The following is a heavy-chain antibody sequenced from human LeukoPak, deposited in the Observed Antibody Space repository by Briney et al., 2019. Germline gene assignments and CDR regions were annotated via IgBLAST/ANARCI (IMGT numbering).Heavy chain of an antibody. CDR2: IIPIFGTA. Sequence: ASVKVSCKASGGTFSSYAISWVRQAPGQGLEWMGGIIPIFGTANYAQKFQGRVTITTDESTSTAYMELSSLRSEDTAVYYCARGKTVVTAWSAFDIWGQGTMVTVSS. V-gene: IGHV1-69*05. CDR3: ARGKTVVTAWSAFDI. J-gene: IGHJ3*02. CDR1: GGTFSSYA. D-gene: IGHD2-21*02.